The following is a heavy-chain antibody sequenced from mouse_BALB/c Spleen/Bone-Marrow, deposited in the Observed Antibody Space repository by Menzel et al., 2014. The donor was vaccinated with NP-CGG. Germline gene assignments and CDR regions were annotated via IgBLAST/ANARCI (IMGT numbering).Heavy chain of an antibody. D-gene: IGHD4-1*01. CDR2: ISSGGSYT. J-gene: IGHJ2*01. CDR1: GFAFSSYD. V-gene: IGHV5-9*02. Sequence: EVQLVESGGGLVKPGGSLKLSCAASGFAFSSYDMSWVRQTPEKRLAWVATISSGGSYTYYPDSVKGRFTISRDNARNTLCLQMSSLRSEDTALYYCARPLTGAYFDYWGQGITLTVSS. CDR3: ARPLTGAYFDY.